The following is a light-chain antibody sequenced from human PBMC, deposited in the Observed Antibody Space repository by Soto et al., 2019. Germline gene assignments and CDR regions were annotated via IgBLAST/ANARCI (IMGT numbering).Light chain of an antibody. CDR2: DVS. CDR1: SSDVGSYNY. J-gene: IGLJ2*01. Sequence: QSALTQPASVSGSPGQSITISCTGTSSDVGSYNYVSWYQLHPGKAPKLMIYDVSNRPSGVSNRFSGSKSGNTASLTISGLQAEDEADYYCTSYTSSNTVVFGGGTKVTVL. V-gene: IGLV2-14*01. CDR3: TSYTSSNTVV.